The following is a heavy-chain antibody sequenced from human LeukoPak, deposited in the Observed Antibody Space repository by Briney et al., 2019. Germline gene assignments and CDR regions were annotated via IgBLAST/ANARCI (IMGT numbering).Heavy chain of an antibody. CDR2: INPNSGGT. CDR1: GYTFTVYY. V-gene: IGHV1-2*06. J-gene: IGHJ6*02. Sequence: GASVKVSCKASGYTFTVYYMHWVRQAPGRGLEWMARINPNSGGTNYAQKFQGRVTMTRDTSISTAYMELSRLRSDDTAVYYCARDSILRIQPPYGMDVWGQGTTVTVSS. D-gene: IGHD5-18*01. CDR3: ARDSILRIQPPYGMDV.